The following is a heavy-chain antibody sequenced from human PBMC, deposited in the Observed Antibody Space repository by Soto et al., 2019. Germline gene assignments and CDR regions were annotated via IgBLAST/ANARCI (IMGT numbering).Heavy chain of an antibody. V-gene: IGHV3-33*01. D-gene: IGHD2-2*01. Sequence: QVQLVESGGGVVQPGRSLRLSCAASGFTFSSYGMHWVRQAPGKGLEWVAVIWYDGSNKYYADSVKGRFTISRDNSKNTLYLQMNSLRAEDTAVYYCARATIVVVPAAIDDAFDIWGQGTMVTVSS. CDR2: IWYDGSNK. CDR3: ARATIVVVPAAIDDAFDI. CDR1: GFTFSSYG. J-gene: IGHJ3*02.